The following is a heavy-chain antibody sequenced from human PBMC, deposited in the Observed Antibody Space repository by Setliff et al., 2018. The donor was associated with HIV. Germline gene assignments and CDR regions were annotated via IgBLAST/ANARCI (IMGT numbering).Heavy chain of an antibody. D-gene: IGHD6-19*01. V-gene: IGHV1-69*13. Sequence: SVKVSCKASGGTFNNYAISWVRQAPGQGLEWMGGIITLFRTTNYPREFQGRVTMTLDESASTAYMELSSLRSDDTAVYYCAREKRDGSGWYESYYFDYWGQGTLVTVSS. J-gene: IGHJ4*02. CDR1: GGTFNNYA. CDR3: AREKRDGSGWYESYYFDY. CDR2: IITLFRTT.